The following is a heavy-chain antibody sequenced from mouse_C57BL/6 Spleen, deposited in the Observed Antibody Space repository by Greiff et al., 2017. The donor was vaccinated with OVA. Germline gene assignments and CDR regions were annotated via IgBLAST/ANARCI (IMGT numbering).Heavy chain of an antibody. CDR2: IDPETGGT. CDR1: GYTFTDYE. CDR3: TRRGKGYWYFDV. V-gene: IGHV1-15*01. J-gene: IGHJ1*03. Sequence: VQGVESGAELVRPGASVTLSCKASGYTFTDYEMHWVKQTPVHGLEWIGAIDPETGGTAYNQKFKGKAILTADKSSSTAYMELRSLTSEDSAVYYCTRRGKGYWYFDVWGTGTTVTVSS. D-gene: IGHD1-3*01.